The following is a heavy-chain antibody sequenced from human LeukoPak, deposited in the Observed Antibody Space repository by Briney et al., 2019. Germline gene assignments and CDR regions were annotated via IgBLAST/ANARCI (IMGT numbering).Heavy chain of an antibody. CDR2: MNPNSGNT. CDR3: ARGDGDKRYYYYYYMDV. V-gene: IGHV1-8*01. CDR1: RYTFTSYD. J-gene: IGHJ6*03. Sequence: ASVKVSCKASRYTFTSYDINWVRQATGQGLEWMGWMNPNSGNTGYAQKFQGRVTMTRNTSISTAYMELSSLRSEDTAVYYCARGDGDKRYYYYYYMDVWGKGTTVTVSS. D-gene: IGHD4-17*01.